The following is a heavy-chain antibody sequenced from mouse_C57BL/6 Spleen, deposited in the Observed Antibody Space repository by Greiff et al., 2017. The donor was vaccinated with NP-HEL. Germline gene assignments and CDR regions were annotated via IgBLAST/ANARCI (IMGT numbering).Heavy chain of an antibody. CDR3: VREMVTHYYGSSYDAMDY. J-gene: IGHJ4*01. V-gene: IGHV10-3*01. CDR2: IRSKSSNYAT. Sequence: EVKLVESGGGLVQPKGSLKLSCAASGFTFNTYAMHWVRQAPGKGLEWVARIRSKSSNYATYYADSVKDRFTISRDDSQSMLYLQMNNLKTEDTAMYYCVREMVTHYYGSSYDAMDYWGQGTSVTVSS. CDR1: GFTFNTYA. D-gene: IGHD1-1*01.